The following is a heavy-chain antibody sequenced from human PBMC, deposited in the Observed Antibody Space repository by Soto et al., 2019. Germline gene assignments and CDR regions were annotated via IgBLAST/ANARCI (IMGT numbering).Heavy chain of an antibody. V-gene: IGHV3-23*01. CDR1: GFTFSSYA. Sequence: EVQLLESGGGLVQPGGSLRLSCAASGFTFSSYAMRWVRQAPVKGLEWVSAISGSGDSTYYADSVKGRFTISRDNSKNPLYLQMNSLRAGDTAVYYCARRGSGSDYDYWGQGTLVTVSS. CDR2: ISGSGDST. CDR3: ARRGSGSDYDY. D-gene: IGHD1-26*01. J-gene: IGHJ4*02.